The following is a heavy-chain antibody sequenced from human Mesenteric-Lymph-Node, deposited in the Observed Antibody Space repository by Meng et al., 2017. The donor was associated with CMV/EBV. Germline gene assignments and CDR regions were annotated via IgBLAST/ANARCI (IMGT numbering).Heavy chain of an antibody. CDR1: GFTFSSYA. V-gene: IGHV3-23*01. CDR3: AKDLRGSGSH. CDR2: ISGSGGST. J-gene: IGHJ4*02. Sequence: GESLKISCAASGFTFSSYAMSWVRQAPGKGLEWVSAISGSGGSTYYADSVKGRFTISRDNSQNTLYLQMSGLRADDAAFYYCAKDLRGSGSHWGQGTLVTVSS. D-gene: IGHD3-10*01.